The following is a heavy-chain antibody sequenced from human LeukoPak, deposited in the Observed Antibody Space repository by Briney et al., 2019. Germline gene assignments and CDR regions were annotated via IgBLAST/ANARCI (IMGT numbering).Heavy chain of an antibody. V-gene: IGHV1-2*06. CDR3: ARDRTRQLVRWGSSLDY. CDR1: GYTFTGYY. J-gene: IGHJ4*02. CDR2: INPNSGGT. D-gene: IGHD6-13*01. Sequence: ASVTVSCKASGYTFTGYYMHWVRQAPGQGLEWMGRINPNSGGTNYAQKFQGRVTMTRDTSISTAYMELSRLRSDDTAVYYCARDRTRQLVRWGSSLDYWGQGTLVTVSS.